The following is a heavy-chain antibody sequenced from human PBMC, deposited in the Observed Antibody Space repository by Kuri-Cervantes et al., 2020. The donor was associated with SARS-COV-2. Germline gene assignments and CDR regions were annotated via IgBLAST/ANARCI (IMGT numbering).Heavy chain of an antibody. D-gene: IGHD3-16*02. Sequence: SETLSLTCTVSGVSIIGDSYYWTWIRQPAGKGLEWIGDIYRSGPTTYNPSLRSRLTISADTSKSQFSLRLSSVTAADTAVYYCARDTVMTTFGGVIVYPDYWGQGTLVTVSS. J-gene: IGHJ4*02. CDR3: ARDTVMTTFGGVIVYPDY. CDR2: IYRSGPT. CDR1: GVSIIGDSYY. V-gene: IGHV4-61*09.